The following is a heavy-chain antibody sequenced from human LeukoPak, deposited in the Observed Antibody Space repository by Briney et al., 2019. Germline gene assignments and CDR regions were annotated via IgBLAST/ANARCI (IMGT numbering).Heavy chain of an antibody. CDR1: GFTFSSYA. CDR2: TSGSGGST. CDR3: AKDLSSSWYGWFDP. D-gene: IGHD6-13*01. V-gene: IGHV3-23*01. Sequence: HPGGSLRLSCAASGFTFSSYAMSWVRQAPGKGLEWVSATSGSGGSTYYADSVKGRFTISRDNSKNTLYLQMNSLRAVDTAVYYCAKDLSSSWYGWFDPWGQGTLVTVSS. J-gene: IGHJ5*02.